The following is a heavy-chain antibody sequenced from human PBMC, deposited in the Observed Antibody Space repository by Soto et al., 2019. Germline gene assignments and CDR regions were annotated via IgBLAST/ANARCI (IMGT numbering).Heavy chain of an antibody. CDR2: INHSGTT. CDR3: ARSNWFDP. V-gene: IGHV4-34*02. J-gene: IGHJ5*02. CDR1: GGSFSGYY. Sequence: QVQLQQWGAGLLKPSETLSLTCAVYGGSFSGYYWTWIRQPPGKGLEWIGEINHSGTTNYNPSLKSRVTISVDTSKYQFSLKLSSVTAADTAVYYCARSNWFDPWGQGTLVTVSS.